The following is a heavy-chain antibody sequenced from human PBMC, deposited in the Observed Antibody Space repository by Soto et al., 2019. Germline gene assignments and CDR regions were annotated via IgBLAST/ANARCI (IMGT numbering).Heavy chain of an antibody. D-gene: IGHD2-15*01. CDR2: ISGSGGST. J-gene: IGHJ6*02. V-gene: IGHV3-23*01. Sequence: PGGSLRLSCAASGFTFSSYAMSWVRQAPGKGLEWVSAISGSGGSTYYADSVKGRFTISRDNSKNTLYLQMNSLRAEDTAVYYCAKGPVVAATHYYYYGMDVWGQGTTVTVSS. CDR1: GFTFSSYA. CDR3: AKGPVVAATHYYYYGMDV.